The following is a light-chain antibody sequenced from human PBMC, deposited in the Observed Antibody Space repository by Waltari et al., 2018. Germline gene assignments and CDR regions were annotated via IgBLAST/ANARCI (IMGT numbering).Light chain of an antibody. V-gene: IGKV3-15*01. CDR2: GAS. CDR3: QQYNEWPPYT. Sequence: EIVMTQSPATLSVSPGERATLSCRASQSVSSDLAWYQQKPGQAPRLLIYGASTRATGIPARFSGSWSATEFTLTISSLQSEDFAIYYCQQYNEWPPYTFGQGTKLEIK. CDR1: QSVSSD. J-gene: IGKJ2*01.